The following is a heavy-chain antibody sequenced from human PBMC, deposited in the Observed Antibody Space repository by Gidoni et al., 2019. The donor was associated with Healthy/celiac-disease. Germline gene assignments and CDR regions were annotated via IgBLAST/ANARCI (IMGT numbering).Heavy chain of an antibody. Sequence: EVQLVETGGGLIQPGGSLRLSCAASGFTVSSNYMSWVRQAPGKGLGWVSVIYSGGSTYYADSVKGRFTISRDNSKNTLYLQMNSLRAEDTAVYYCARVNSIWDAFDIWGQGTMVTVSS. CDR2: IYSGGST. CDR3: ARVNSIWDAFDI. CDR1: GFTVSSNY. V-gene: IGHV3-53*02. D-gene: IGHD3-16*01. J-gene: IGHJ3*02.